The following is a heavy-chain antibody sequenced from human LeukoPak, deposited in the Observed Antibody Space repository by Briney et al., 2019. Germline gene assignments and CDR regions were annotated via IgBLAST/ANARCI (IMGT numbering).Heavy chain of an antibody. D-gene: IGHD5-12*01. V-gene: IGHV3-74*01. CDR3: ARGLGGYNSYAFDY. CDR1: RFTFSTYW. CDR2: INNDGSIT. J-gene: IGHJ4*02. Sequence: GGSLRLSCAASRFTFSTYWMHWVHQAPGKGLVWVSRINNDGSITNYADSVKGRFTTSRDNAKSTLYLQMNSLRAEDSAVYYCARGLGGYNSYAFDYWGEGSLV.